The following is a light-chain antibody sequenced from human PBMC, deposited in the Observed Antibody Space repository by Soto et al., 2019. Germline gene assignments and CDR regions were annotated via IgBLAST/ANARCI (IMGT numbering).Light chain of an antibody. CDR3: GTWDSSLSAGYV. V-gene: IGLV1-51*02. CDR1: SSNIGNNY. CDR2: ENN. Sequence: QSALTQPPSVSAAPGQKVTISCSGSSSNIGNNYVSWYQQLPGTAPKLPIYENNKRPSGIPDRFSGSKSGTSATLGITGLQTGDEADYYCGTWDSSLSAGYVFGTGTKVTV. J-gene: IGLJ1*01.